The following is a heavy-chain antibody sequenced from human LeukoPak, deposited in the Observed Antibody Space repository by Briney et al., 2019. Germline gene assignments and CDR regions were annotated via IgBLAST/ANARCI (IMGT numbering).Heavy chain of an antibody. Sequence: GGSLRLSCAASGFIVSSNYMSWVRLAPGKGLEWLSYISTSGSTIYYADSVKGRFTISRDNARNSLYLQMNSLRADDTALYYCAREGGSGWTFDYWGQGALVTVSS. V-gene: IGHV3-11*04. D-gene: IGHD6-19*01. CDR1: GFIVSSNY. CDR2: ISTSGSTI. CDR3: AREGGSGWTFDY. J-gene: IGHJ4*02.